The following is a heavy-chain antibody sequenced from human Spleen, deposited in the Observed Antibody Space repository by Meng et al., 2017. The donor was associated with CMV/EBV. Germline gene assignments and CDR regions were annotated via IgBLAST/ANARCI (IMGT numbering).Heavy chain of an antibody. Sequence: ASVKVSCKASGYTFTGYYIHWVRQAPGQGLEWVGWINPNSGGAISAQKFQGRVTMTRDTSKNQFSLKMTSVTAADTALYYCARVSMTSSSEFDYWGQGTLVTVSS. CDR2: INPNSGGA. D-gene: IGHD6-6*01. V-gene: IGHV1-2*02. CDR3: ARVSMTSSSEFDY. J-gene: IGHJ4*02. CDR1: GYTFTGYY.